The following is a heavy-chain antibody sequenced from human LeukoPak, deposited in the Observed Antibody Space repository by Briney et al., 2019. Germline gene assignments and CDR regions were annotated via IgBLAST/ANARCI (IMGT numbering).Heavy chain of an antibody. J-gene: IGHJ6*03. Sequence: SETLSLTCTVSGGSISSYYWSWIRQPPGKGLEWIGYIYYSGSTNYNPSLKSRVTISVDTSKNQFSLKLSSVTAADPAVYYCAVGYCSSTSCLDYYYMDVWGKGTTVTISS. CDR3: AVGYCSSTSCLDYYYMDV. CDR2: IYYSGST. D-gene: IGHD2-2*01. V-gene: IGHV4-59*01. CDR1: GGSISSYY.